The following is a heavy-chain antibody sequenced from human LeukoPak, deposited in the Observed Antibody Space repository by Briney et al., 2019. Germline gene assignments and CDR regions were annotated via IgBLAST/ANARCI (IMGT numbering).Heavy chain of an antibody. Sequence: SETLSLTCTVSGGSISSYYGSWVRQPPGKGREWIGYIYYSGSTNYNPSLKSRVTISVDTSKNQFSLKLSSVTAADTAVYYCARTMYYYGSGDSDYWGQGTLVTVSS. J-gene: IGHJ4*02. CDR2: IYYSGST. V-gene: IGHV4-59*01. CDR1: GGSISSYY. CDR3: ARTMYYYGSGDSDY. D-gene: IGHD3-10*01.